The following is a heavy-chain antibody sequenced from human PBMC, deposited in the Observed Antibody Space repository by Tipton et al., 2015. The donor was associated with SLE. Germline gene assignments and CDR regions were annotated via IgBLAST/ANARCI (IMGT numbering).Heavy chain of an antibody. J-gene: IGHJ4*02. CDR3: ASLFYGDFAYYFHY. CDR2: IYYSGST. CDR1: GGSISSSSYY. V-gene: IGHV4-39*07. Sequence: TLSLTCTVSGGSISSSSYYWGWIRQPPGKGLEWIGSIYYSGSTYYNPSLKSRVTISVDTSKNQFSLKLSSVTAADTAVYYCASLFYGDFAYYFHYWGQGTLVTVSS. D-gene: IGHD4-17*01.